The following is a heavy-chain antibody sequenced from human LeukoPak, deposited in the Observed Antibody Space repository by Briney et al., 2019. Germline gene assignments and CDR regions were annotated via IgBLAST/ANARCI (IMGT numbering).Heavy chain of an antibody. CDR3: AKSTGSGSYSRRLFDF. CDR2: IYYSGIT. CDR1: GGSVSSGIYY. Sequence: PSETLSLTCTVSGGSVSSGIYYWSWIRQPPGKGLEWIGYIYYSGITNYNPSLESRLTISLDTSKNQFSLRLSSVTAADTAVYYCAKSTGSGSYSRRLFDFWGQGTLVTVSS. V-gene: IGHV4-61*01. D-gene: IGHD3-10*01. J-gene: IGHJ4*02.